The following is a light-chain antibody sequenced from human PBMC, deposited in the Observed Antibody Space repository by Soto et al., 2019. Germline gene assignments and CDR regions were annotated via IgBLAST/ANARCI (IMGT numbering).Light chain of an antibody. V-gene: IGKV3-15*01. CDR3: QQYNNWPRGT. J-gene: IGKJ2*02. CDR1: QSVSSN. CDR2: GAS. Sequence: EIVMTQSPATLSVSPGERVTLSCRASQSVSSNLAWYQQRPGQAPRLLIYGASTRATGIPARFSGSGSGTEFTLTISSLPSEDFAVYYCQQYNNWPRGTFGQGTKLEIK.